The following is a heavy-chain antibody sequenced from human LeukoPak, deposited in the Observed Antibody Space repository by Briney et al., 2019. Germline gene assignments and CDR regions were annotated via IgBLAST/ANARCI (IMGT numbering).Heavy chain of an antibody. D-gene: IGHD6-19*01. CDR2: ISPSGSTK. Sequence: GGSLILSCAASGFSFSSYEMNWVRQAPGKGLEWVSNISPSGSTKYYADSVKGRFTVSRDNAKNSLYLQMNSLRAGDTGVYYCTKLAVASADSWGQGTLVTVSS. J-gene: IGHJ4*02. V-gene: IGHV3-48*03. CDR3: TKLAVASADS. CDR1: GFSFSSYE.